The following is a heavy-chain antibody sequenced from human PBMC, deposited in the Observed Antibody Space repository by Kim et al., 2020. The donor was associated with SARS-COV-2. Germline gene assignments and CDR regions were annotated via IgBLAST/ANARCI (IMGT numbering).Heavy chain of an antibody. J-gene: IGHJ4*02. CDR3: ARAEKYTGSGGRIQNVDY. Sequence: ASVKVSCKASGYTFTSYGISWVRQAPGQGLEWMGWISAYNGNTNYAQKLQGRVTMTIDTSTSTAYMELRSLRSDDTAVYYCARAEKYTGSGGRIQNVDYWGQGTLVTVSS. CDR2: ISAYNGNT. V-gene: IGHV1-18*01. CDR1: GYTFTSYG. D-gene: IGHD2-15*01.